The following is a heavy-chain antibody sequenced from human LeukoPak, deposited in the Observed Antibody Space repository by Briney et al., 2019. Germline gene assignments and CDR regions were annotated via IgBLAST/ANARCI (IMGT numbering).Heavy chain of an antibody. CDR3: ARVQSVIRIWFGELLDFDY. D-gene: IGHD3-10*01. CDR1: GYTFTSYG. V-gene: IGHV1-18*01. Sequence: ASVKVSCKASGYTFTSYGISWVRQAPGQGLEWMGWISAYNGNTNYAQKLQGRVTMTTDTSTSTTYMELRSLRSDDTAVYYCARVQSVIRIWFGELLDFDYWGQGTLVTVSS. J-gene: IGHJ4*02. CDR2: ISAYNGNT.